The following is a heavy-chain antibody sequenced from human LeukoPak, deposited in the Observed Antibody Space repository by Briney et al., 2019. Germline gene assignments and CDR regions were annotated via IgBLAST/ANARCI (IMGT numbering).Heavy chain of an antibody. J-gene: IGHJ3*02. CDR2: ISSRSTYT. V-gene: IGHV3-11*05. Sequence: GGSLRLSCAASGFFFSDYYMTWIRQSPGKGLEWVSYISSRSTYTNYADSVRGRFTISRDNAKNSLYLQMNSLGAEDTAVYYCVRDGDAHYYGSDRGAFDIWGQGTMVTVSS. D-gene: IGHD3-10*01. CDR3: VRDGDAHYYGSDRGAFDI. CDR1: GFFFSDYY.